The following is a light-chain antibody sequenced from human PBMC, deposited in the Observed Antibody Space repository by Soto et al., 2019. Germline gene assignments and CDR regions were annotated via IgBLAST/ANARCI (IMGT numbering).Light chain of an antibody. CDR2: DVS. CDR1: SSDFGGYNY. Sequence: QSVPTQPASVSGSPGQSITISCTGTSSDFGGYNYVSWYQQHPGKAPKLMIYDVSNRPSGVSNRFSGSKSGNTASLTISGLQAEDEADYYCSSYTSSSTLVVFGTGTKVTVL. V-gene: IGLV2-14*01. CDR3: SSYTSSSTLVV. J-gene: IGLJ1*01.